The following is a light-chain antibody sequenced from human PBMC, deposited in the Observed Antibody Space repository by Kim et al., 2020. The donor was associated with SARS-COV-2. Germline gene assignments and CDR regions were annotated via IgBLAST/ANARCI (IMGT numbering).Light chain of an antibody. CDR2: GAS. CDR3: QQYDRSPWT. J-gene: IGKJ1*01. V-gene: IGKV3-20*01. Sequence: EIVLTQSPGTLSLSPGERATLSCRASQSVSNYLVWYQQRPGQAPRLLIYGASSRATGIPARFSGSGSGSDFTLTISRLEPEDFAVYFCQQYDRSPWTFGQGTKVDIK. CDR1: QSVSNY.